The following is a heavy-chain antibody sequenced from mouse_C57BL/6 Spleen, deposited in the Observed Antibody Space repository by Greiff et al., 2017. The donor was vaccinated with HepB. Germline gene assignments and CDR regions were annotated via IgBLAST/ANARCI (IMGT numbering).Heavy chain of an antibody. CDR1: GYTFTSYW. V-gene: IGHV1-61*01. J-gene: IGHJ2*01. Sequence: QQSCKASGYTFTSYWMDWVKQRPGQGLEWIGNIYPSDSETHYNQKFKDKATLTVDKSSSTAYMQLSSLTSEDSAVYYCARSLYGSHYFDYWGQGTTLTVSS. CDR2: IYPSDSET. D-gene: IGHD1-1*01. CDR3: ARSLYGSHYFDY.